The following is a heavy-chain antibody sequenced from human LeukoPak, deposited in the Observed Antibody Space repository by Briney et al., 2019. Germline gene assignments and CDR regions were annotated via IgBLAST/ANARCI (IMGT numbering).Heavy chain of an antibody. CDR3: ARTVTTFFSPYYYYGMDV. Sequence: SQTLSLTCTVSGGSISSGDYYWSWIRQPPGKGLEWIGYIYYSGSTYYNPSLKSRVTISVDTSKNQFSLKLSSVTAADTAVYYCARTVTTFFSPYYYYGMDVWGQGTTVTVSS. J-gene: IGHJ6*02. CDR2: IYYSGST. D-gene: IGHD4-11*01. CDR1: GGSISSGDYY. V-gene: IGHV4-30-4*01.